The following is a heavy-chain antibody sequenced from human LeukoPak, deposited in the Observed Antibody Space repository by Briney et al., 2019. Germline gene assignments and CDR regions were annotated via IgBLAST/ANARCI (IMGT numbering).Heavy chain of an antibody. J-gene: IGHJ5*02. Sequence: GESLKISCKGSGYSFTSYWISWVGQMPGKGLEWMGRIDPSDSYTNYSPSFQGHVTISADKSISTAYLQWSSLKASDTAMYYCARHLTSTIAPAVTWGQGPLLTVSS. D-gene: IGHD6-13*01. CDR3: ARHLTSTIAPAVT. CDR1: GYSFTSYW. V-gene: IGHV5-10-1*01. CDR2: IDPSDSYT.